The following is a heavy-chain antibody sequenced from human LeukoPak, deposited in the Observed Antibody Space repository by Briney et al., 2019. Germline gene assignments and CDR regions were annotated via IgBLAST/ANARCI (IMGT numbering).Heavy chain of an antibody. CDR1: GFSFSGYA. D-gene: IGHD2-21*02. Sequence: PGGSLRLSCAASGFSFSGYAMHWVRQAPGKGLEWVAVISYDGSNKYYADSVKGRFTISRDNSKNTLYLQMNSLRAEDTAVYYCARDVVVTANFNWFDPWGQGTLVTVSS. V-gene: IGHV3-30-3*01. J-gene: IGHJ5*02. CDR2: ISYDGSNK. CDR3: ARDVVVTANFNWFDP.